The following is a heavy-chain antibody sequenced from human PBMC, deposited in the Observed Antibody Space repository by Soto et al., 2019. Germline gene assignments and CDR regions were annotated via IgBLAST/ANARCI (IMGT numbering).Heavy chain of an antibody. J-gene: IGHJ5*02. CDR1: GYTFTSYG. CDR2: ISAYNGNT. CDR3: ARVPPYYDFWSGYMNWFDP. Sequence: GASVKVSCKASGYTFTSYGISWVRQAPGQGLEWMGWISAYNGNTNYAQKLQGRVTMTTDTSTSTAYMELRSLRSDDTAVYYCARVPPYYDFWSGYMNWFDPWGQGTLVTVSS. D-gene: IGHD3-3*01. V-gene: IGHV1-18*01.